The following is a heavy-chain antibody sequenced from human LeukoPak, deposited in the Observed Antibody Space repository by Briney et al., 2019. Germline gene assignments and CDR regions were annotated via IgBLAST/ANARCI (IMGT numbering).Heavy chain of an antibody. CDR3: ATGKLDASGFDFMLPF. CDR2: FSRDGINT. Sequence: PRGSLRLSCAASGFTFSSSVMHWVRQAPGKGLEWLAVFSRDGINTYYTDSLKGRFTISRDNSKNIFYLQMNSLRIEDTAIYYCATGKLDASGFDFMLPFWGQGTLVSVSS. CDR1: GFTFSSSV. D-gene: IGHD5-12*01. V-gene: IGHV3-30*10. J-gene: IGHJ4*02.